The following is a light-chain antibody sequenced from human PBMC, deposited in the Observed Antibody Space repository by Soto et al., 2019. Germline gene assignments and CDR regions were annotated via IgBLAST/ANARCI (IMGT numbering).Light chain of an antibody. CDR3: QEYDCIRFS. CDR1: QSIIRW. Sequence: DIQLPQSPSPLSASVGDRVTITCRASQSIIRWLAWYQQKPGKAPNLLIYDASKLESGVPARFSGSESGTEFSEFTRTINGLQPDDSVTYFCQEYDCIRFSFGGGTKVEIK. V-gene: IGKV1-5*01. CDR2: DAS. J-gene: IGKJ4*01.